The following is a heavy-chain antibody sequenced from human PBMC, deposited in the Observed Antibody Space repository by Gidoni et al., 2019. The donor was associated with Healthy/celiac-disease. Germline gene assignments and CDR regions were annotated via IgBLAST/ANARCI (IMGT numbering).Heavy chain of an antibody. CDR1: GFTFSSYA. Sequence: QVQLVESGGGEVQPGRSLRRSCAASGFTFSSYAMHLVRQATGKGLEWVAVISYDGSNNYYADSVKGRFTISRDNSKNTLYLQMNSLRAEDTAVYYCASLQLFDAFDIWGQGTMVTVSS. CDR2: ISYDGSNN. D-gene: IGHD1-1*01. V-gene: IGHV3-30-3*01. J-gene: IGHJ3*02. CDR3: ASLQLFDAFDI.